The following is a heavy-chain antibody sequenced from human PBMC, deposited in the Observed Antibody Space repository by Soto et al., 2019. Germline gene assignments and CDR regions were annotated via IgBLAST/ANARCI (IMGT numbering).Heavy chain of an antibody. D-gene: IGHD3-10*01. V-gene: IGHV3-33*01. CDR2: IWYDGSNK. J-gene: IGHJ3*02. CDR3: ARAWFGELLSFDI. CDR1: GFTFSSYG. Sequence: GSLRLSCAASGFTFSSYGMHWVRQAPGKGLEWVAVIWYDGSNKYYADSVKGRFTISRDNSKNTLYLQMNSLRAEDTAVYYCARAWFGELLSFDIWGQGTMVTVSS.